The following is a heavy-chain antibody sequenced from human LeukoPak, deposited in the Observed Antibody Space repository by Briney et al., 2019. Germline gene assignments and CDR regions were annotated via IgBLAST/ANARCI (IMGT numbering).Heavy chain of an antibody. D-gene: IGHD6-13*01. Sequence: GGSLRLSCAASGFTFSSYSMNWVRQGPGKGLEWVSSISSSSSYIYYADSVKGRFTISRDNAKNSLYLQMNSLRAEDTAVYYCASAGPYYYYGMDVWGQGTTVTVSS. CDR2: ISSSSSYI. CDR1: GFTFSSYS. J-gene: IGHJ6*02. CDR3: ASAGPYYYYGMDV. V-gene: IGHV3-21*01.